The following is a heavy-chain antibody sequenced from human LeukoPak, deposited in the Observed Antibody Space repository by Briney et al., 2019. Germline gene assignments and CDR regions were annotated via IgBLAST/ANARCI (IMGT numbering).Heavy chain of an antibody. D-gene: IGHD3-16*01. CDR1: GYSISSGFY. CDR3: ARGVGLTQGGAFDY. J-gene: IGHJ4*02. CDR2: ISHSGST. Sequence: PSETLSLTCTVSGYSISSGFYWGWIRPPPGKALEWIGSISHSGSTHYNASLKSRVTISVDTSKNQLSLKLSSVTAADTAVYYCARGVGLTQGGAFDYWGQGTLVTVFS. V-gene: IGHV4-38-2*02.